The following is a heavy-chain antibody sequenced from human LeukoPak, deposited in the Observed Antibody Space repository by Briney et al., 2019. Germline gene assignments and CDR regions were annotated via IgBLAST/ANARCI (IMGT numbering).Heavy chain of an antibody. CDR3: TRGRGGRYVDGMDV. D-gene: IGHD6-19*01. Sequence: SETLSLTCAVYGGSFSGYYWSWIRQPPGKGLEGIGEINHSGSTNYNPSLKSLVTTSIDTSKNQFSLKLSSVTAADTAVYYCTRGRGGRYVDGMDVWGQGTTVTVSS. J-gene: IGHJ6*02. V-gene: IGHV4-34*01. CDR2: INHSGST. CDR1: GGSFSGYY.